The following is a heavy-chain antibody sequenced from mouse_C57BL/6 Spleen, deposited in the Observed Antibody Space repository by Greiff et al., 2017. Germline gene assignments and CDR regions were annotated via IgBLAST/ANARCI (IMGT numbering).Heavy chain of an antibody. D-gene: IGHD2-5*01. J-gene: IGHJ1*03. V-gene: IGHV1-18*01. CDR3: ARDYSNLWYFDV. CDR2: INPNNGGT. Sequence: EVQLQQSGPELVKPGASVKIPCKASGYTFTDYNMDWVKQSHGKSLEWIGDINPNNGGTIYNQKFKGKATLTVDKSSSTAYMELRSLTSEDTAVYYCARDYSNLWYFDVWGTGTTVTVSS. CDR1: GYTFTDYN.